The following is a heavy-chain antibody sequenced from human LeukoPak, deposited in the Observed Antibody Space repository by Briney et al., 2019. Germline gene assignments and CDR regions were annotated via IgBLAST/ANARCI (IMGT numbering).Heavy chain of an antibody. CDR1: GDSISSYY. J-gene: IGHJ5*02. V-gene: IGHV4-59*01. D-gene: IGHD5-24*01. CDR2: IYNRGST. Sequence: SETLSLTCTVSGDSISSYYWSWIRQPRGKGLEWIGYIYNRGSTNHNPSLRSRVTISVDTSKNQFSLKLSSVTAADTAVYYCAKSWRPRRWPDSFDLWGQGTLVTVSS. CDR3: AKSWRPRRWPDSFDL.